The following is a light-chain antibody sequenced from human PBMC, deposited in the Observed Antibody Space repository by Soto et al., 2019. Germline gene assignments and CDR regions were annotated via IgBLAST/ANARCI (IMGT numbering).Light chain of an antibody. CDR3: QQYGRSPTWT. CDR1: QSISRRF. Sequence: FSPSPASLSVSRGERATLSCSASQSISRRFAWFQQNPGQATRILXXGAXSRATGIPDRFIGSGSGKDFALTISRLEPESFAVYYCQQYGRSPTWTVGQGTKVDIK. J-gene: IGKJ1*01. CDR2: GAX. V-gene: IGKV3-20*01.